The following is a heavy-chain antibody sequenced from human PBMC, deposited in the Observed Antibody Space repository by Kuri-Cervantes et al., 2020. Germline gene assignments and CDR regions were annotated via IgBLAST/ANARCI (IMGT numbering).Heavy chain of an antibody. Sequence: ASVKVSCKASGYTFTSYAMHWVRQAPGQRLEWMGWINAGNGNTKYSQKFQGRVTITRDTSASTAYMELSSLRSEDTAVYYCARGAPAVALAGRHDAFDIWGQGTMVTVSS. D-gene: IGHD6-19*01. CDR2: INAGNGNT. V-gene: IGHV1-3*01. CDR1: GYTFTSYA. J-gene: IGHJ3*02. CDR3: ARGAPAVALAGRHDAFDI.